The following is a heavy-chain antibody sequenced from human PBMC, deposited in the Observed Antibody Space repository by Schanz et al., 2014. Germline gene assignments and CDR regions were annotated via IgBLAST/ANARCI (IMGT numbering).Heavy chain of an antibody. CDR3: AIIGVMVAVAGTRADY. J-gene: IGHJ4*02. CDR2: ISGTTTYT. Sequence: VQMVESGGGVVQPGRSLRLSCAASGFAFSSYGMHWVRQAPGKGLEWVSYISGTTTYTNYADSVKGRFTISRDNAKNSLYLQMNSLRAEDTAVYYCAIIGVMVAVAGTRADYWGQGTLVTVSS. D-gene: IGHD6-19*01. CDR1: GFAFSSYG. V-gene: IGHV3-21*05.